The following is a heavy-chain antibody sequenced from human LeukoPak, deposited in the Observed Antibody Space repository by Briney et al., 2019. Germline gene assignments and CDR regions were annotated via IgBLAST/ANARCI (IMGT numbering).Heavy chain of an antibody. CDR1: GGSISSYY. V-gene: IGHV4-59*08. Sequence: SSETLSLTCTVSGGSISSYYWTWIRQPPGKGLEWIGHIYYSGSTNYNPSLKSRVTISVDTSKNQSSLKLSSVTAADTAVYYCANSDGYWGQGTLVTVSS. CDR3: ANSDGY. CDR2: IYYSGST. J-gene: IGHJ4*02. D-gene: IGHD2-21*01.